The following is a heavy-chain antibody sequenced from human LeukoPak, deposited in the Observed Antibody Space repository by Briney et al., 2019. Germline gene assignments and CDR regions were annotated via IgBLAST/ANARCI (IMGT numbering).Heavy chain of an antibody. CDR1: GYTFTNFG. CDR2: ISAYNGNT. CDR3: SRSGPGSCSGGSCYSNY. D-gene: IGHD2-15*01. V-gene: IGHV1-18*01. Sequence: ASVKVSCKASGYTFTNFGISRVRQAPGQGLEWMGWISAYNGNTNYAQKLQGRITMTTDTSTNTAYMELRSLRSDDTAVYYCSRSGPGSCSGGSCYSNYWGQGTLVTVSS. J-gene: IGHJ4*02.